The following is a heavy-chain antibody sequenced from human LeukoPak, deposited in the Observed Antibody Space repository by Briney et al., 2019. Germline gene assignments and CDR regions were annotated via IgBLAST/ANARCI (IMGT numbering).Heavy chain of an antibody. Sequence: SVKVSCKASGGTFSSYAISWVRQAPGQGLEWMGRIIPIFGTANYAQKFQGRVTITTDESTSTAYMELSSLRSEDTAVHYCARPSYYDSSGYNFDYWGQGTLVTVSS. J-gene: IGHJ4*02. D-gene: IGHD3-22*01. CDR1: GGTFSSYA. CDR2: IIPIFGTA. CDR3: ARPSYYDSSGYNFDY. V-gene: IGHV1-69*05.